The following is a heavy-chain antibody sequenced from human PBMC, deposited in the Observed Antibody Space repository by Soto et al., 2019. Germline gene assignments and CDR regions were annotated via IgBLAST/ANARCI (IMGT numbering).Heavy chain of an antibody. Sequence: QVQLVQSGAEVKKPGSSVKVSCKASGGTFSSYAISWVRQAPGQGLEWMGGIIPIFGTANYAQKFQGRVTITADESTSTAYMELSSLRSEDTAVYYCARDQILTGYYDYYYYGMDVWGQGTTVTVSS. D-gene: IGHD3-9*01. J-gene: IGHJ6*02. CDR2: IIPIFGTA. CDR3: ARDQILTGYYDYYYYGMDV. V-gene: IGHV1-69*01. CDR1: GGTFSSYA.